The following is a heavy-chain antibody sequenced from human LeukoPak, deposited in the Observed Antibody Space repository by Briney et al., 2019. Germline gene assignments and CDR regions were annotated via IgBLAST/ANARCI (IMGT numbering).Heavy chain of an antibody. J-gene: IGHJ6*03. V-gene: IGHV5-51*01. Sequence: GESLKISCKGSGYSFTSYWIGWVRQMPGEGLEWMGIIYPGDSDTRYSPSFQGQVTISADKSISTAYLQWSSLKASDTAMYYCARHVGDSYYYYYYMDVWGKGTTVTVSS. CDR1: GYSFTSYW. CDR3: ARHVGDSYYYYYYMDV. D-gene: IGHD2-21*02. CDR2: IYPGDSDT.